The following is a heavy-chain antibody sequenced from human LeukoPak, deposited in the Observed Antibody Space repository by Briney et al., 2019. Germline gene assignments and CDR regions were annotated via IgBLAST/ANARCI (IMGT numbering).Heavy chain of an antibody. V-gene: IGHV3-23*01. Sequence: GGSLRLSCAASGFTFSSCAMGWVRQPPGKGLEWVSGITGDGGGAYYTDSVKGRFTISRDNSKNTLYLQMNSLRAEDTAVYYCARDHITMIRGVSYYYYGMDVWGQGTTVTVSS. CDR2: ITGDGGGA. CDR3: ARDHITMIRGVSYYYYGMDV. J-gene: IGHJ6*02. D-gene: IGHD3-10*01. CDR1: GFTFSSCA.